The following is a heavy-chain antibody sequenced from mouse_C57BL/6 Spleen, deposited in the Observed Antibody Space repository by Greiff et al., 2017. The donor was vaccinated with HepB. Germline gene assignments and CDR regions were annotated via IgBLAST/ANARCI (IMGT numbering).Heavy chain of an antibody. J-gene: IGHJ2*01. CDR3: ARMDY. CDR1: GYTFTDYY. Sequence: VQLQQSGPEPVKPGASVKISCKASGYTFTDYYMNWVKQSHGKSLEWIGDINPNNGGTSYNQKFKGKATLTVDKSSSTAYMELRSLTSEDSAVYYCARMDYWGQGTTLTVSS. V-gene: IGHV1-26*01. CDR2: INPNNGGT.